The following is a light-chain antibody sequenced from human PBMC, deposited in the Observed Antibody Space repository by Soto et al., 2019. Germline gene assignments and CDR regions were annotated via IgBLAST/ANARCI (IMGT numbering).Light chain of an antibody. CDR1: QSIDSW. CDR3: QQYNSYWT. Sequence: DIQMTQSPSTLSASVGDRVTITCRASQSIDSWLAWYQQKSGKVPKLLIYKASSLESGVPSRFSGSGSGTEFTLTISSLQPDDFATYYCQQYNSYWTFGQGTKVEIK. CDR2: KAS. J-gene: IGKJ1*01. V-gene: IGKV1-5*03.